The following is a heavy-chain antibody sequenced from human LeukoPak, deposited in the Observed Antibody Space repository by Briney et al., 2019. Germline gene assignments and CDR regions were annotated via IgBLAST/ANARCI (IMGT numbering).Heavy chain of an antibody. CDR1: GFTFSSYA. CDR2: ISGSGGST. Sequence: GGSLRLSCAASGFTFSSYAMSWVRQSPGKGLEWVSAISGSGGSTYYADSVKGRFTISRDDSRNTLYLQMNSLRAEDTAVYYCAKGSEQWLVRHFDYWGQGTLVTVSS. D-gene: IGHD6-19*01. CDR3: AKGSEQWLVRHFDY. V-gene: IGHV3-23*01. J-gene: IGHJ4*02.